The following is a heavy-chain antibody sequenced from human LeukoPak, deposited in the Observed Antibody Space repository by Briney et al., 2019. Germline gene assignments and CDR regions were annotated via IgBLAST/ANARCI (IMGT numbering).Heavy chain of an antibody. V-gene: IGHV3-64D*06. Sequence: GGSLGLFSSASGFTFSTYTMHWVRQAPGKGLEYVSAISSNGGSTYYADSVKGRFTISRDNSKNTPYLQMSSLRAEDTAVYYCVKGISSGFDYWGQGTLVTVSS. CDR3: VKGISSGFDY. D-gene: IGHD6-19*01. CDR2: ISSNGGST. J-gene: IGHJ4*02. CDR1: GFTFSTYT.